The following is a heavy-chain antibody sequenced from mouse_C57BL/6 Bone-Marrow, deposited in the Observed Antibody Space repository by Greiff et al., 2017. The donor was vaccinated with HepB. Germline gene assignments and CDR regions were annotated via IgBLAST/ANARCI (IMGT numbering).Heavy chain of an antibody. CDR2: IHPNSGST. CDR3: AKGGGVDYAMDY. Sequence: QVQLQQPGAELVKPGASVKLSCKASGYTFTSYWMHWVKQRPGQGLEWIGMIHPNSGSTNYNEKFKSKATLTVDKSSSTAYMQLSSLTSEDSAVYYGAKGGGVDYAMDYWGQGTSVTVSS. V-gene: IGHV1-64*01. D-gene: IGHD1-1*02. CDR1: GYTFTSYW. J-gene: IGHJ4*01.